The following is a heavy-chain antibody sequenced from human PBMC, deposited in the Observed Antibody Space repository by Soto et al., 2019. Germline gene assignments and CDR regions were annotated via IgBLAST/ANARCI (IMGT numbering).Heavy chain of an antibody. CDR2: IKSKTDGGTT. J-gene: IGHJ6*02. V-gene: IGHV3-15*07. CDR3: TTFSDILTGYYISYYYYGMDV. D-gene: IGHD3-9*01. CDR1: GFTFSNAW. Sequence: GGSLRLSCAASGFTFSNAWMNWVRQAPGKGLEWVGRIKSKTDGGTTDYAAPVKGRFTISRDDSKNTLYLQMNSLKTEDTAVYYCTTFSDILTGYYISYYYYGMDVWGQGTTVTVSS.